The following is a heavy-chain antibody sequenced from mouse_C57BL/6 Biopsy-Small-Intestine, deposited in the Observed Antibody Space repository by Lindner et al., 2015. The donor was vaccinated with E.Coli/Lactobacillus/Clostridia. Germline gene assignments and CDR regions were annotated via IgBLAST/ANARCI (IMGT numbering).Heavy chain of an antibody. Sequence: VQLQESGAELARPGASVKLSCKASGYTFTSYGISWVKQRTGQGLEWIGEIYPRSGNTYYNEKFKGKATLTADKSSSTAYMELRSLTSEDSAVYFCARKADDYGYYFDYWGQGTTLTVSS. V-gene: IGHV1-81*01. CDR3: ARKADDYGYYFDY. J-gene: IGHJ2*01. CDR2: IYPRSGNT. CDR1: GYTFTSYG. D-gene: IGHD2-4*01.